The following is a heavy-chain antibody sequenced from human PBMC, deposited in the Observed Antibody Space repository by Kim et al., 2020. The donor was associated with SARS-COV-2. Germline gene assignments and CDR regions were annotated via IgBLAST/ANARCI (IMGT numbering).Heavy chain of an antibody. J-gene: IGHJ6*02. V-gene: IGHV1-8*01. CDR2: MNPNSGNT. Sequence: ASVKVSCKASGYTFTSYDINWVRQATGQGLEWMGWMNPNSGNTGYAQKFQGRVTRTRNTSISTAYMELSSLRSEDTAVYYCARGLFPYSSGWHYYYYGMDVWGQGTTVTVSS. CDR1: GYTFTSYD. D-gene: IGHD6-19*01. CDR3: ARGLFPYSSGWHYYYYGMDV.